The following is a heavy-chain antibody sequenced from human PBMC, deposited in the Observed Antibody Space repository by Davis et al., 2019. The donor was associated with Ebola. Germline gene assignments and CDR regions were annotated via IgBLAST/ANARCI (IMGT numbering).Heavy chain of an antibody. Sequence: PSETLSLTCTVSGASVSSGSYYWSWIRQPPGKGLEWIGYIYYNGNTNYNPSLKSRATMSVDTSKNQFSLKLSSVTAADTAVYYCARDRVGMDVWGQGTTVTVSS. CDR2: IYYNGNT. J-gene: IGHJ6*02. V-gene: IGHV4-61*01. CDR3: ARDRVGMDV. D-gene: IGHD1-26*01. CDR1: GASVSSGSYY.